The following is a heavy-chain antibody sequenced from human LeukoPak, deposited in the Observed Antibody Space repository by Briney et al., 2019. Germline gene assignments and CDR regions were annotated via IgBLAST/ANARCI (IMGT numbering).Heavy chain of an antibody. V-gene: IGHV3-23*01. D-gene: IGHD6-19*01. CDR1: GYSISSGYY. Sequence: ETLSLTCAVSGYSISSGYYWGWIRQPPGKGLEWVSAISGSGGSTYYADSVKGRFTISRDNAKNTLYLQMNSLRAEDTAVYYCAKGDQQWLVRKVDYWGQGTLVTVSS. J-gene: IGHJ4*02. CDR3: AKGDQQWLVRKVDY. CDR2: ISGSGGST.